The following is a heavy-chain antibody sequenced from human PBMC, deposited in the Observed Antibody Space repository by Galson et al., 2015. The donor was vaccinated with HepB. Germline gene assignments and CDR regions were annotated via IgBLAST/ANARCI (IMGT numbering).Heavy chain of an antibody. CDR1: GFTFSSYG. CDR2: ISYDGSNK. CDR3: AKDVRWRFDP. V-gene: IGHV3-30*18. D-gene: IGHD3-10*02. J-gene: IGHJ5*02. Sequence: SLRLSCAASGFTFSSYGMHWVRQAPGKGLEWVALISYDGSNKYYADSVKGRFTISRDNSKNTLYLQMNSLRAEDTAVYYCAKDVRWRFDPWGQGTLVTVSS.